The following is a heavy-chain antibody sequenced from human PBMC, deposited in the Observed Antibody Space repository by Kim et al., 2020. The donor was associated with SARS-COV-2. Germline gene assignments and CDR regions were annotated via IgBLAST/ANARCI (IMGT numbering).Heavy chain of an antibody. V-gene: IGHV4-34*01. CDR3: ASGGGALRQIDY. J-gene: IGHJ4*02. D-gene: IGHD3-16*01. Sequence: SETLSLTCAVYGGSFSGYYWSWIRQPPGKGLEWIGEINHSGSTNYNPSLKSRVTISVDTSKNQFSLKLSSVTAADTAVYYCASGGGALRQIDYWGQGTLVTVSS. CDR1: GGSFSGYY. CDR2: INHSGST.